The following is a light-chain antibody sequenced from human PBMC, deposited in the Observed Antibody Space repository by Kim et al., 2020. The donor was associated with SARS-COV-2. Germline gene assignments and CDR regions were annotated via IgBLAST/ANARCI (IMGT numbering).Light chain of an antibody. J-gene: IGLJ2*01. Sequence: GLAFTAACPGTRSDIDGYHYGSWYQQTPGKAPKLMIYDLTQRPSGVSTRFSGSKSGNTASLTISGLQTEDEADDDCSSYISGRTIFGGGTQLTVL. V-gene: IGLV2-14*03. CDR2: DLT. CDR3: SSYISGRTI. CDR1: RSDIDGYHY.